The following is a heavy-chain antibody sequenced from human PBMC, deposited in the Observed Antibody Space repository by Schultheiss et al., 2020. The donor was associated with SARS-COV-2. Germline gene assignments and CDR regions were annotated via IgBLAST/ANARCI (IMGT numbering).Heavy chain of an antibody. V-gene: IGHV3-64*04. CDR3: AREGLIAAHRAARGDY. CDR2: ISGSGGST. J-gene: IGHJ4*02. D-gene: IGHD6-13*01. Sequence: GGSLRLSCSASGFTFSSYAMHWVRQAPGKGLEYVSAISGSGGSTYYADSVKGRFTISRDNAKNSLYLQMNSLRAEDTAVYYCAREGLIAAHRAARGDYWGQGTLVTVSS. CDR1: GFTFSSYA.